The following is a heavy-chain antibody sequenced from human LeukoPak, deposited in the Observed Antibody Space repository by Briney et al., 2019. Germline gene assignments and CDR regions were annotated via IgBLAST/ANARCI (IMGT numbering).Heavy chain of an antibody. V-gene: IGHV3-11*01. J-gene: IGHJ4*02. CDR2: ISSSGSTI. CDR3: ARDGSYSSSWYSVSSF. CDR1: GFTFSDYY. D-gene: IGHD6-13*01. Sequence: GGSLRLSCAASGFTFSDYYMSWIRQAPGKGLEWVSYISSSGSTIYYADSVKGRFTISRDNAKNSLYLQMNSLRAEDTAVYYCARDGSYSSSWYSVSSFWGQGTLVTVSS.